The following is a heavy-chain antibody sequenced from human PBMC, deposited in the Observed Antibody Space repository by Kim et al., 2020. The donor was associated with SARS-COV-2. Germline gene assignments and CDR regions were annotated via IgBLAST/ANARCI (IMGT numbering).Heavy chain of an antibody. D-gene: IGHD5-12*01. CDR2: IGTAGDT. CDR1: GFTFSSYD. Sequence: GGSLRLSCAASGFTFSSYDMHWVRQATGKGLEWVSAIGTAGDTYYPGSVKGRFTISRENAKNSLYLQMNSLRAGDTAVYYCARDRGGLRFDYWGQGTLVTVSS. CDR3: ARDRGGLRFDY. J-gene: IGHJ4*02. V-gene: IGHV3-13*04.